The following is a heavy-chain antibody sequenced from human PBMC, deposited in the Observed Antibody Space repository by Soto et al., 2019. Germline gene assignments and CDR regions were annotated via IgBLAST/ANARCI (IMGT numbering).Heavy chain of an antibody. V-gene: IGHV5-10-1*01. CDR2: IDPRDSYT. D-gene: IGHD4-17*01. Sequence: GESLKIHCKGPGYSFTSYWISWVRQMPGKGPEWMGRIDPRDSYTNYSPSFQGHVTISADKSISTAYLQWSSLQASDTAMYYCAIATTVTTPDYWGQGTLVTVSS. J-gene: IGHJ4*02. CDR1: GYSFTSYW. CDR3: AIATTVTTPDY.